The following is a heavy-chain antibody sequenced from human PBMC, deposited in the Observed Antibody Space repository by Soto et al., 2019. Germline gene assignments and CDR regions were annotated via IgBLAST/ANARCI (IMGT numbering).Heavy chain of an antibody. V-gene: IGHV4-31*03. D-gene: IGHD3-3*01. Sequence: SETLSLTYTVSAGSISSSYYYSQIRQYPGKGLEWIGYIYYSGSTYYNPSLKSRTIISVDTSKNQFSLKLSSVTAADTAVYSCARGSSGDFWSGSYAFDIWGQGTMVT. CDR1: AGSISSSYY. CDR3: ARGSSGDFWSGSYAFDI. CDR2: IYYSGST. J-gene: IGHJ3*02.